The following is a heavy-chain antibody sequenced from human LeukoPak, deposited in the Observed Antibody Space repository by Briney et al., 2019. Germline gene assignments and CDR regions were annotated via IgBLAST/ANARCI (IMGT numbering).Heavy chain of an antibody. D-gene: IGHD3-10*01. Sequence: GGSLRLSCAAAGFTFSSYSMNWVRQAPGKGLEGVSYISSSSSTIYYADSVKGRFTISRDNAKNSLYLQMNSLRAEDTAVYYCARGVRYYGSGSPFDYWGQGTLVTVSS. CDR2: ISSSSSTI. CDR3: ARGVRYYGSGSPFDY. V-gene: IGHV3-48*04. CDR1: GFTFSSYS. J-gene: IGHJ4*02.